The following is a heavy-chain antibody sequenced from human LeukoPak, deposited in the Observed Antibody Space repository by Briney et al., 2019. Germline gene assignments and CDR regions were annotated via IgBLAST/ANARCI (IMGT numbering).Heavy chain of an antibody. J-gene: IGHJ6*04. Sequence: GGSLRLSCAASGFTFSSYAMSWVRQAPGKGLEWVSAISGSGGSTYYADSVKGRFTISRDNSKNTLYLQMNSLRAEDTAVYYCAKSDCSSTSCSYYYYYGMDVWGKGTTVTVSS. CDR2: ISGSGGST. D-gene: IGHD2-2*01. V-gene: IGHV3-23*01. CDR3: AKSDCSSTSCSYYYYYGMDV. CDR1: GFTFSSYA.